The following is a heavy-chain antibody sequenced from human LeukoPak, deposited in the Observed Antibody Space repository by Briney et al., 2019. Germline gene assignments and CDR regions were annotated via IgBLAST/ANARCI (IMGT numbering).Heavy chain of an antibody. CDR2: IKYDGDEK. Sequence: GGSLRLSCAASGFIFSTYWMTWVRQAPGKGLEWVATIKYDGDEKFYVDSVTGRFTISRDNAMNSLYLQMNSLTAEDTAVYYCVRESFSRGDFNWGQGTLVSVSS. CDR3: VRESFSRGDFN. J-gene: IGHJ4*02. CDR1: GFIFSTYW. V-gene: IGHV3-7*01. D-gene: IGHD7-27*01.